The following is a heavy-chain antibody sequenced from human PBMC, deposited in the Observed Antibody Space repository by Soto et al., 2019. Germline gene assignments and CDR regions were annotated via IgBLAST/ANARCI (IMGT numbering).Heavy chain of an antibody. Sequence: AVYGRSFSFYSWRWIRQPPGNGLEWLGEINHSRSTNYNPSLKSRVTISLDTSKTQFSLKLRSVTAADTAIYYCARAKYTSGHDYWGQGTLVTVSS. CDR1: GRSFSFYS. CDR2: INHSRST. V-gene: IGHV4-34*01. CDR3: ARAKYTSGHDY. D-gene: IGHD6-19*01. J-gene: IGHJ4*02.